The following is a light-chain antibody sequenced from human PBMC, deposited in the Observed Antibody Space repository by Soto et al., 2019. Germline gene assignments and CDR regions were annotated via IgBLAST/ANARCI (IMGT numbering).Light chain of an antibody. CDR2: WAS. CDR1: QSVLYSSNNKNY. Sequence: DIVMTQSPDSLAVSLGERATINCKSSQSVLYSSNNKNYLAWYQQKPGQPPKLLIYWASTREFGVPDRFSGSGSGTDFTLTISSLQAEDVAVYYCQQYYRTPLTLGQGTNVEIK. V-gene: IGKV4-1*01. CDR3: QQYYRTPLT. J-gene: IGKJ1*01.